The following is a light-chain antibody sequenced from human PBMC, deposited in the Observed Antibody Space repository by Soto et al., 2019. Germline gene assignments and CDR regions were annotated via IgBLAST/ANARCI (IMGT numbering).Light chain of an antibody. CDR1: SSNIGSNT. V-gene: IGLV1-44*01. Sequence: QSVLTQPPSASGTPGQRVTISCSGSSSNIGSNTVNWYQQLPGTAPKLLIYNDNQRPSGVPDLFSGSKSGTSAALAISGLQSEDEADYYCAAWDDSLSVYVFGTGTKVTVL. J-gene: IGLJ1*01. CDR3: AAWDDSLSVYV. CDR2: NDN.